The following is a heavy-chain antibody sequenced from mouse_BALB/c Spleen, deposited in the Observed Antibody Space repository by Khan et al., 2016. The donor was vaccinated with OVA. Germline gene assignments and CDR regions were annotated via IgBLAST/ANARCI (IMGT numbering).Heavy chain of an antibody. V-gene: IGHV3-2*02. J-gene: IGHJ3*01. Sequence: EVQLQESGPGLVKPSQSLSLTCTVTGFSITSDYAWNWIRQLPGNKLDWMGDISDSGTTSYHPSPKSRISITRDTSKNQFFLQLNSVTTEDTAASYCARGRAYWGQGTLVTVSA. CDR1: GFSITSDYA. CDR3: ARGRAY. CDR2: ISDSGTT.